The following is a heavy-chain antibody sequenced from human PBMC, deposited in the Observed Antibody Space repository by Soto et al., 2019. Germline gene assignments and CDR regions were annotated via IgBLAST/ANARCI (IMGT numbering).Heavy chain of an antibody. J-gene: IGHJ3*02. D-gene: IGHD2-21*02. Sequence: ASVKVSCKASGYTFTSYDINWVRQATGQGLEWMGWMNPNSGNTGYAQKFQGRVTMTRNTSISTAYMELSSLRSEDTAVYYCAREVSSRVTTIDAFSIWGQGTMVTVSS. CDR3: AREVSSRVTTIDAFSI. CDR1: GYTFTSYD. V-gene: IGHV1-8*01. CDR2: MNPNSGNT.